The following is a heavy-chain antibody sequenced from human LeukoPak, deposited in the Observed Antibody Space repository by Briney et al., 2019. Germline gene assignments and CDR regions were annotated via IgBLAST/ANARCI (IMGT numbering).Heavy chain of an antibody. CDR3: ARGPLYSSGWYLEYFQH. CDR1: GGSFSGYY. D-gene: IGHD6-19*01. CDR2: INHSGST. J-gene: IGHJ1*01. V-gene: IGHV4-34*01. Sequence: SETLSPTCAVYGGSFSGYYWSWIRQPPGKGLEWIGEINHSGSTNYNPSLKSRVTISVDTSKNQFSLKLSSVTAADTAVYYCARGPLYSSGWYLEYFQHWGQGTLVTVSS.